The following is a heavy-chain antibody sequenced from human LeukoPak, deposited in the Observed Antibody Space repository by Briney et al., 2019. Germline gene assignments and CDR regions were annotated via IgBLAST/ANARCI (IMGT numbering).Heavy chain of an antibody. J-gene: IGHJ4*02. CDR1: GGSISSGDYY. CDR2: IYHSGST. Sequence: PSETLSLTCTVSGGSISSGDYYWSWIRQPPGKGLEWVGYIYHSGSTYYNPSLKSRVTISVDRSKNQFSLKLSSVTAADTAVYYCARGDQLLFNWGQGTLVTVSS. V-gene: IGHV4-30-2*01. CDR3: ARGDQLLFN. D-gene: IGHD2-2*01.